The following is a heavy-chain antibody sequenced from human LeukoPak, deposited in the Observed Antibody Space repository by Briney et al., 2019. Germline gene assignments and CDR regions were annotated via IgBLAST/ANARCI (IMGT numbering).Heavy chain of an antibody. CDR1: GYTLTELS. CDR2: FDPEDGEA. CDR3: ATATYYLDAFDI. Sequence: ASVKVSCKVSGYTLTELSMHWVRQAPGKGLEWMGGFDPEDGEAIYAQKFQGRVTMTEDTSTDTAYMELSSLRSEDTAVYYCATATYYLDAFDIWGQGTMVTVSS. V-gene: IGHV1-24*01. D-gene: IGHD3-10*01. J-gene: IGHJ3*02.